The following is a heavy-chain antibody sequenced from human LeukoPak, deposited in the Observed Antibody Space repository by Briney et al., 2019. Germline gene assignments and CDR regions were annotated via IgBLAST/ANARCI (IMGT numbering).Heavy chain of an antibody. CDR1: GGSFSGYY. J-gene: IGHJ5*02. V-gene: IGHV4-34*01. CDR3: ARGRSIANWFDP. CDR2: INHSGST. Sequence: NTSETPSLTCAVYGGSFSGYYWSWIRQPPGKGLEWIGEINHSGSTNYNPSLKSRVTISVDTSKNQFSLKLSSVTAADTAVYYCARGRSIANWFDPWGQGTLVTVSS. D-gene: IGHD6-6*01.